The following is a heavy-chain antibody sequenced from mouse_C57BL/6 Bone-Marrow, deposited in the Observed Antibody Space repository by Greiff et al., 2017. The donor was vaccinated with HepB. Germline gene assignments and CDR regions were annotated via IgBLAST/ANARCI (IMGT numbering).Heavy chain of an antibody. CDR2: ISDGGSYT. V-gene: IGHV5-4*01. J-gene: IGHJ3*01. D-gene: IGHD1-1*01. Sequence: EVKLMESGGGLVKPGGSLKLSCAASGFTFSSYAMSWVRQTPEKRLEWVATISDGGSYTYYPDNVKGRFTISRDNAKNNLYLQMSHLKSEDTAMYYCARDPIYYEGWFAYWGQGTLVTVSA. CDR1: GFTFSSYA. CDR3: ARDPIYYEGWFAY.